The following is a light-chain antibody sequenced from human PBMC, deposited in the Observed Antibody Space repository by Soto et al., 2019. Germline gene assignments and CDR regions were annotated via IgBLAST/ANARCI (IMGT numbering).Light chain of an antibody. J-gene: IGKJ2*01. CDR2: GAS. CDR1: QGISSA. V-gene: IGKV1-13*02. CDR3: QQFNSYPRT. Sequence: AIQLTQSPSSLSASVGDRVPITCRASQGISSALAWYQQKPGKAPKFLIYGASSVESGVPSRFSGSGSVTDFTLTISCLEPEDFATYSCQQFNSYPRTFGQGTKLEIK.